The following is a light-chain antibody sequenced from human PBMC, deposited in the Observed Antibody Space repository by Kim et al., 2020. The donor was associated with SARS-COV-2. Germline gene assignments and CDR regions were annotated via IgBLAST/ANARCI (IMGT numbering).Light chain of an antibody. CDR3: QQTHSTRWT. CDR2: ASS. J-gene: IGKJ1*01. Sequence: DIQMTQSPSSLSASVGDRVTITCRASQSISNNLSWYQQKPGKAPNLLIYASSSLRSGVQSRFSGSGSGTDFTLTISSLQPEDFATYYCQQTHSTRWTFGQGTKVDIK. CDR1: QSISNN. V-gene: IGKV1-39*01.